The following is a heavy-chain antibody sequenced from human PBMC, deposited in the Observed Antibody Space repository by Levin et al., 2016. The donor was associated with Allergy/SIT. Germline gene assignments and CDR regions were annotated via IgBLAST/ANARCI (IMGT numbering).Heavy chain of an antibody. J-gene: IGHJ3*02. CDR3: ARDYVAADAFDI. CDR1: GFSFMNYG. D-gene: IGHD6-25*01. CDR2: ISHDGSKT. V-gene: IGHV3-30*03. Sequence: GGSLRLSCAASGFSFMNYGMHWVRQAPGKGLEWVALISHDGSKTYYADSVKGRFTISRDNSKKTVYLQMNSLRAEDTAVYYCARDYVAADAFDIWGQGTMVNVSS.